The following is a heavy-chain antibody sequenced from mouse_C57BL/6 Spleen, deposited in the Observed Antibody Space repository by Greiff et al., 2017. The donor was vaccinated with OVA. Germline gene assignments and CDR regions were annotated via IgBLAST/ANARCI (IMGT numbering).Heavy chain of an antibody. V-gene: IGHV1-77*01. Sequence: VQLQQSGAELVKPGASVKISCKASGYTFTDYYINWVKQRPGQGLEWIGKIGPGSGSTYYNEKFKGKATLTADKSSSTAYLQLSSLTSEDAAVYVCAREQLRSGGFAYWGQGTLVTVSA. J-gene: IGHJ3*01. CDR2: IGPGSGST. CDR3: AREQLRSGGFAY. CDR1: GYTFTDYY. D-gene: IGHD3-2*02.